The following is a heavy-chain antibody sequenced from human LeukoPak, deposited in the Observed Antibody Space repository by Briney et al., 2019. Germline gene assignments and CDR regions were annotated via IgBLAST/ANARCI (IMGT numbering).Heavy chain of an antibody. D-gene: IGHD3-10*01. J-gene: IGHJ4*02. CDR3: ARGTWFGELSVDY. CDR1: GFTFSSYA. CDR2: ISGSGGST. Sequence: GGSLRLSCAVSGFTFSSYAMSWVRQAPGKGLEWVSDISGSGGSTYYADSVKGRFTISRDNSKNTLYLQMNSLRAEDTAVYYCARGTWFGELSVDYWGQGTLVTVSS. V-gene: IGHV3-23*01.